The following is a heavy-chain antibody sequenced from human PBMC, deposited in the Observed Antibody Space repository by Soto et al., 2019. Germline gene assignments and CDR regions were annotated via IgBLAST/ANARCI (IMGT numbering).Heavy chain of an antibody. CDR1: GYSFPTYW. J-gene: IGHJ4*02. Sequence: GESRKISCKVSGYSFPTYWIGWVRQMPGKGLEWMGIIYPGDSDTRYSPSFQGQVTFSADKSISTAYLQWSSLKASDTAMYYCARQPGSVYFDYWGQGTLVTVSS. D-gene: IGHD3-10*01. CDR2: IYPGDSDT. CDR3: ARQPGSVYFDY. V-gene: IGHV5-51*01.